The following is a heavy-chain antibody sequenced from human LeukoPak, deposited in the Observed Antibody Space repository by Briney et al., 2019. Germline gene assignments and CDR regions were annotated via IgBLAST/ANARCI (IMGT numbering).Heavy chain of an antibody. J-gene: IGHJ4*02. D-gene: IGHD5-12*01. CDR1: GFTFSGYA. V-gene: IGHV3-30-3*01. CDR2: ISYDGSNK. CDR3: ARDWRGYSGYDHPDFDY. Sequence: AGGSLRLSCAASGFTFSGYAMHWVRQAPGKGLEWVAVISYDGSNKYYADSVKGRFTISRDNSKNTLYLQMNSLRAEDTAVYYCARDWRGYSGYDHPDFDYWGQGTLVTVSS.